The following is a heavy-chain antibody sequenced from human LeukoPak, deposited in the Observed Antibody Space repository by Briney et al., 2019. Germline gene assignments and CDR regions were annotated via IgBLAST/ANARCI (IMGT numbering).Heavy chain of an antibody. CDR2: IYSGGST. D-gene: IGHD6-13*01. V-gene: IGHV3-66*01. J-gene: IGHJ6*03. CDR1: GFTVSSNY. CDR3: ARDGIAAAGREVDYYYYMDV. Sequence: PGGSLRLSCAASGFTVSSNYMSWVRQAPGKGLEWVSVIYSGGSTYYAGSVKGRFTISRDNSKNTLYLQMNSLRAEDTAVYYCARDGIAAAGREVDYYYYMDVWGKGTTVTVSS.